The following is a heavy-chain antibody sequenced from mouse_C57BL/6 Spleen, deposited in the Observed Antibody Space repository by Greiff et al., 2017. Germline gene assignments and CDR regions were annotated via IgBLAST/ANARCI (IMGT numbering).Heavy chain of an antibody. D-gene: IGHD2-4*01. V-gene: IGHV1-19*01. CDR2: INPYNGGT. CDR1: GYTFTDYY. Sequence: EVQLQESGPVLVKPGASVKMSCKASGYTFTDYYMNWVKQSPGKSLEWIGVINPYNGGTSYNQKFKGKATLTVDKSSSTAYMELNSLTSEDSAVYYCARCDYDGSAMDYWGQGTSVTVSS. J-gene: IGHJ4*01. CDR3: ARCDYDGSAMDY.